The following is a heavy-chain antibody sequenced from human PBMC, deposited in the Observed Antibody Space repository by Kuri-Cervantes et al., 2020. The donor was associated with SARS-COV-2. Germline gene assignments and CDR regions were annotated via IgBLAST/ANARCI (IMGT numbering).Heavy chain of an antibody. Sequence: SETLSLTCDVSGGSFTYYYWSWIRQPPGKGLELIGEINDSGAANYNPSLKSRVTISVDMSRNQFSLRLTSVTAADTAVYYCARDGSGGDADYWGQGTLVTVSS. CDR1: GGSFTYYY. CDR3: ARDGSGGDADY. D-gene: IGHD2-15*01. V-gene: IGHV4-34*01. J-gene: IGHJ4*02. CDR2: INDSGAA.